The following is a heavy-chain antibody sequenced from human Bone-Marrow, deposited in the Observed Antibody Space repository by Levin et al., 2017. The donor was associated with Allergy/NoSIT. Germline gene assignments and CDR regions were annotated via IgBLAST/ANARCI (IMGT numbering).Heavy chain of an antibody. Sequence: SGPTLVKPTQTLTLTCTVSGLSLSSSGVFVNWIRQSPGEPLEWLALIDWEDDKYYRTSLRPRLTISKDTSKNQVVLIMTNVDPVDTATYYCARSDSTGGPLHIWGQGTRVTVSS. V-gene: IGHV2-70*01. CDR2: IDWEDDK. J-gene: IGHJ3*01. CDR1: GLSLSSSGVF. D-gene: IGHD3-16*02. CDR3: ARSDSTGGPLHI.